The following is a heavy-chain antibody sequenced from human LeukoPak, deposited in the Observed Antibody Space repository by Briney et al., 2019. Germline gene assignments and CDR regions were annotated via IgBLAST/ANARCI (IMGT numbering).Heavy chain of an antibody. V-gene: IGHV1-69*13. CDR1: GGTFSSYA. CDR3: ADSSGYQGVFDI. CDR2: IIPIFGTA. D-gene: IGHD3-22*01. Sequence: SVKVSCKASGGTFSSYAISWVRQAPGQGLEWMGGIIPIFGTANYAQKFQGRVTITADESASTAYMELSSLRSEDTAVYYCADSSGYQGVFDIWGQGTMVTVSS. J-gene: IGHJ3*02.